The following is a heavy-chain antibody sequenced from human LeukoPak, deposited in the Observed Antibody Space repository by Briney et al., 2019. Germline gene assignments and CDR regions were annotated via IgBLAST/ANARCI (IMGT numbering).Heavy chain of an antibody. CDR1: GGSISSGGYS. Sequence: PSQTLSLTCAVSGGSISSGGYSWSWIRQPPGKGLEWIGYIYHSGSTYYNPPLKSRVTISVDRSKNQFSLKLSSVTAADTAVYYCARVVATIGYYFDYWGQGTLVTVSS. CDR2: IYHSGST. CDR3: ARVVATIGYYFDY. V-gene: IGHV4-30-2*01. D-gene: IGHD5-12*01. J-gene: IGHJ4*02.